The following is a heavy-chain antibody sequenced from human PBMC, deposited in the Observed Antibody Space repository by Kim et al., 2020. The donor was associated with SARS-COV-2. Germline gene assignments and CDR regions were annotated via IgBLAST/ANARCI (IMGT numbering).Heavy chain of an antibody. Sequence: ASVKVSCKASGYTFTSHDIQWMRQAPGQRLEWMGWLSTGNDDASYSQSFQGSVALTRDTSASTVYMELSSLRSEDTAVYYCARGWGGYFDYWGQGTLVTVSS. V-gene: IGHV1-3*04. CDR2: LSTGNDDA. CDR1: GYTFTSHD. D-gene: IGHD2-15*01. CDR3: ARGWGGYFDY. J-gene: IGHJ4*02.